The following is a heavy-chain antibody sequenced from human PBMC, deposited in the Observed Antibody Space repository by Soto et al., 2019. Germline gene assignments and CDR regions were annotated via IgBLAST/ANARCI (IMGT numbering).Heavy chain of an antibody. Sequence: QVQLVQSGAEVKKPGSSVKVSCKASGGTFSSYAISWVRQAPGQGLEWMGGIIPIFGTANYAQKSQGRVTITADESTSTAYMELSSLRSEDTAVYYCARGGGVLEWLSQSDSFDPWGQGTLVTVSS. CDR3: ARGGGVLEWLSQSDSFDP. J-gene: IGHJ5*02. CDR1: GGTFSSYA. D-gene: IGHD3-3*01. V-gene: IGHV1-69*01. CDR2: IIPIFGTA.